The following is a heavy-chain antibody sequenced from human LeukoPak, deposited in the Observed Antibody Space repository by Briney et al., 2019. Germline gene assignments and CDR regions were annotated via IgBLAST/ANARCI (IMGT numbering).Heavy chain of an antibody. D-gene: IGHD4-23*01. CDR2: ISSSSSYI. V-gene: IGHV3-21*01. CDR3: ARDLIYGGYSGYYGMDV. Sequence: AGGSLRLSCAASGFTFSSYSMNWVRQAPGKGLEWVSSISSSSSYIYYADSVKGRFTISRDNAKNSLYLQMNSLRAEDTAVYYCARDLIYGGYSGYYGMDVWGQGTTVTVSS. CDR1: GFTFSSYS. J-gene: IGHJ6*02.